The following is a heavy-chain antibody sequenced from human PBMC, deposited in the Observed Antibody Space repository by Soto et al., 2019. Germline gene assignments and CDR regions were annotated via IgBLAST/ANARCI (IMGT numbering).Heavy chain of an antibody. Sequence: SETLSLTCSVSGASLTSSHYYWAWIRQPPGRGLECIGNIYYSGSTFYNPSLKSRVTISVDTSKNQFSLKMKSVTAADTAVYYCARSRSIAARQSYSGSWYYPYGLDVWGQGTTVTVSS. CDR2: IYYSGST. D-gene: IGHD6-13*01. CDR1: GASLTSSHYY. J-gene: IGHJ6*02. V-gene: IGHV4-39*01. CDR3: ARSRSIAARQSYSGSWYYPYGLDV.